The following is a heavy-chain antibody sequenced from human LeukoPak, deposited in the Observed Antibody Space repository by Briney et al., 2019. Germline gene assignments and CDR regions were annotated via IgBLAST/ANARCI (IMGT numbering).Heavy chain of an antibody. Sequence: SETLSLTCTVSGGSISSSSYYWGWIRQPPGKGLEWNGSIYYSGSTYYNPSLKSRVTISVDTSKNQFSLKLSSVTAADTAVYYCSGPGGYQPNSLDAFDIWGQGTMVTVSS. V-gene: IGHV4-39*01. CDR3: SGPGGYQPNSLDAFDI. D-gene: IGHD2-2*01. CDR1: GGSISSSSYY. J-gene: IGHJ3*02. CDR2: IYYSGST.